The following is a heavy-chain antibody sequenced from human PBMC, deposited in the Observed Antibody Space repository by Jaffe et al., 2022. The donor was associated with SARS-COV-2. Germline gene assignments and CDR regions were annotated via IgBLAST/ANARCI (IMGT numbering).Heavy chain of an antibody. Sequence: EVQLVESGGGLVQPGRSLRLSCAASGFTFDDYAMHWVRQAPGKGLEWVSGISWNSGSIGYADSLKGRFTISRDNAKNSLYLQMNSLRAEDTALYYCAKDKGLTGDRRAFDIWGQGTMVTVSS. CDR1: GFTFDDYA. D-gene: IGHD7-27*01. V-gene: IGHV3-9*01. CDR2: ISWNSGSI. J-gene: IGHJ3*02. CDR3: AKDKGLTGDRRAFDI.